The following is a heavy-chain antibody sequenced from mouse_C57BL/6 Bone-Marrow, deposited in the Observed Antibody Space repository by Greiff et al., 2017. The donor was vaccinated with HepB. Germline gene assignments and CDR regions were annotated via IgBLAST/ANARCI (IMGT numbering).Heavy chain of an antibody. V-gene: IGHV1-85*01. Sequence: VKLLESGPELVKPGASVKLSCKASGYTFTSYDIHWVKQRPGQGLEWIGWIYPRDGSTKYNEKFKGKATLTVDTSSSTAYMELHSLTDEDSAVYGCARDGQTTVVEGDFDDWGKGTTVTVSS. CDR2: IYPRDGST. CDR3: ARDGQTTVVEGDFDD. J-gene: IGHJ1*03. CDR1: GYTFTSYD. D-gene: IGHD1-1*01.